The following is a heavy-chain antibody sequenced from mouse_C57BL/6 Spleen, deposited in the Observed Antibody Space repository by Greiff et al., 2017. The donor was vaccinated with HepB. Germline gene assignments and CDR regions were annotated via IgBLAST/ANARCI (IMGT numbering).Heavy chain of an antibody. V-gene: IGHV5-9-1*02. J-gene: IGHJ4*01. CDR1: GFTFSSYA. CDR2: ISSGGDYI. D-gene: IGHD1-1*01. CDR3: TRDLGSHYGTCYAMDY. Sequence: EVQLMESGEGLVKPGGSLKLSCAASGFTFSSYAMSWVRQTPEKRLEWVAYISSGGDYIYYADTVKGRFTISRDNARNTLYLQMSSLKSEDTAVYYCTRDLGSHYGTCYAMDYWGQGTSVTVSS.